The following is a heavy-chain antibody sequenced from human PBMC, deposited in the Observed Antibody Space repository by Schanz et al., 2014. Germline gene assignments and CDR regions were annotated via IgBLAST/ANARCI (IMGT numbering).Heavy chain of an antibody. CDR3: ARANYRRKINFDY. CDR2: MSYDGSIK. CDR1: GFTFSTYA. V-gene: IGHV3-30*03. J-gene: IGHJ4*02. D-gene: IGHD3-10*01. Sequence: VQLLDSGGGLVQPGGSLRLSCAASGFTFSTYAMSWVRQAPGKGLEWVAAMSYDGSIKYYGDSVKGRFTISRDNSKNTLYLHMNTLRSEDTAVYYCARANYRRKINFDYWGRGTLVTVSS.